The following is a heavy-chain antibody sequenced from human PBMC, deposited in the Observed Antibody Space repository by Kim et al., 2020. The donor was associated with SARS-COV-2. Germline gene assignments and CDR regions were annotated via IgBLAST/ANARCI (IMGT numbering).Heavy chain of an antibody. V-gene: IGHV1-69*01. Sequence: ANYAQKFQGGVTITADESTSTAYMELSSLRSEDTAVYYCARDTGGGRFDYWGQGTLVTVSS. CDR3: ARDTGGGRFDY. J-gene: IGHJ4*02. CDR2: A. D-gene: IGHD2-15*01.